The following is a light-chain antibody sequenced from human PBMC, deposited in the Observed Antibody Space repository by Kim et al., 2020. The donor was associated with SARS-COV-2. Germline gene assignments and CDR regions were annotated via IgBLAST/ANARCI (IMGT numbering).Light chain of an antibody. Sequence: GQSTTIDCNGTRSDVGGYNYGSWYQQHPGKAPKLMIYDVSNRPSGVSNRFSGSKSGNTASLTISGLRAEDEADYYCSSYTSSSTRVFGGGTQLTVL. CDR1: RSDVGGYNY. V-gene: IGLV2-14*03. J-gene: IGLJ3*02. CDR2: DVS. CDR3: SSYTSSSTRV.